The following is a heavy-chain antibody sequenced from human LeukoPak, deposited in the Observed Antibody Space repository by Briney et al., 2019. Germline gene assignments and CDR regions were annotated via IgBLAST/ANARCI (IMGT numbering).Heavy chain of an antibody. CDR2: IYHSGST. V-gene: IGHV4-4*02. CDR1: GGSISSNNW. CDR3: ARDRGYSSNPGGDDY. D-gene: IGHD5-18*01. J-gene: IGHJ4*02. Sequence: SETLSLTCAVSGGSISSNNWWSWVRQPPGKGLEWIGEIYHSGSTYYNPSLKSRVTISVDTSKNQFSLKLSSVTAADTAVYYCARDRGYSSNPGGDDYWGQGTLVTVSS.